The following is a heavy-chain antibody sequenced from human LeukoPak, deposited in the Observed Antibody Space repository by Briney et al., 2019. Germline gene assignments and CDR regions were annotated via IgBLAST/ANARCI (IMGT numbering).Heavy chain of an antibody. D-gene: IGHD2-21*02. CDR3: AKRGGPSSDYDYHFYMDV. CDR2: IWFDGGNK. J-gene: IGHJ6*03. CDR1: GFIFSNYA. V-gene: IGHV3-33*06. Sequence: PGGSLILSCAASGFIFSNYAMHWVRQAPGKGLEWVAVIWFDGGNKYYADSVKGRFTVSRDNSKNTVFLQMDSLRVDDTAVYYCAKRGGPSSDYDYHFYMDVWGNGTTVSVSS.